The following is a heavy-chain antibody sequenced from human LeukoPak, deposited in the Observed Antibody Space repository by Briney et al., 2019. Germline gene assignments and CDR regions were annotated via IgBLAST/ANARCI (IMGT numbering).Heavy chain of an antibody. V-gene: IGHV4-61*02. D-gene: IGHD3-3*01. CDR1: GGSISSGSYY. CDR2: IYTSGST. J-gene: IGHJ4*02. Sequence: SETLSLTCTVSGGSISSGSYYWSWIRQPAGKGLEWIGRIYTSGSTNYNPSLKSRVTISVDTSKNQFSLKLSSVTAADTAVYYCARDSLWSGLGVGYWGQGTLVTVSS. CDR3: ARDSLWSGLGVGY.